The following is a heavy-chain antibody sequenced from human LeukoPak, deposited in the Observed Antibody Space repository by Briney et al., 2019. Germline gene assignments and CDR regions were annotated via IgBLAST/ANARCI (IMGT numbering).Heavy chain of an antibody. CDR2: ISSSSSYI. J-gene: IGHJ4*02. V-gene: IGHV3-21*01. D-gene: IGHD2-2*01. Sequence: PGGSLRLSCAASGFTFSSYSMNWGRQAPGKGLEWVSSISSSSSYIYYADSVKGRFTISRDNAKNSLYLQMNSLRAEDTAVYYCARGERGLYCSSTSCYPVLGGQGTLVTVSS. CDR3: ARGERGLYCSSTSCYPVL. CDR1: GFTFSSYS.